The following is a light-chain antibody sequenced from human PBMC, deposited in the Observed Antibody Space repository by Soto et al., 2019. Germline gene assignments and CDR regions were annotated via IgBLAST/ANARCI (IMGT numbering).Light chain of an antibody. J-gene: IGLJ1*01. Sequence: QSVLAQPRSVSGSPGQSVTISCTGTSSDVGAHNYVSWYQQHPGKAPKLIIYGVTKWPSGVPDRFSGSKSGNTASLTISGLQADDEADYYCFSYAGTSSSYVFGTGTKVTVL. CDR3: FSYAGTSSSYV. V-gene: IGLV2-11*01. CDR2: GVT. CDR1: SSDVGAHNY.